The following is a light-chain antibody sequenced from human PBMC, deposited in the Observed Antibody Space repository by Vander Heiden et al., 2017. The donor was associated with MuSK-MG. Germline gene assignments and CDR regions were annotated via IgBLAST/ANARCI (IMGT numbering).Light chain of an antibody. V-gene: IGKV1-33*01. CDR2: DVS. CDR1: QEVGKY. J-gene: IGKJ1*01. Sequence: IKMTQSPSSLSASVGDRVTISCQASQEVGKYLNWYQHKPGQAPKVLIDDVSSLEIGVPSRFSGSGSGTDFTLTISSLQPEDTATYYCQQFENLPWTFGQGTTVEIE. CDR3: QQFENLPWT.